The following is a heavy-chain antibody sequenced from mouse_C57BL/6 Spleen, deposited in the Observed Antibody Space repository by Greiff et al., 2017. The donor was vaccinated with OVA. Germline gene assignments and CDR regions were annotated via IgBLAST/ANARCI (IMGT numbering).Heavy chain of an antibody. J-gene: IGHJ1*03. Sequence: EVHLVESGPGLVKPSQSLSLTCSVTGYSITSGYYWNWIRQFPGNKLEWMGYISYDGSNNYNPSLKNRISITRDTSKNQCFLKLNSVTTEDTATYYCARDYGSSPYFDVWGTGTTVTVSS. CDR2: ISYDGSN. V-gene: IGHV3-6*01. D-gene: IGHD1-1*01. CDR1: GYSITSGYY. CDR3: ARDYGSSPYFDV.